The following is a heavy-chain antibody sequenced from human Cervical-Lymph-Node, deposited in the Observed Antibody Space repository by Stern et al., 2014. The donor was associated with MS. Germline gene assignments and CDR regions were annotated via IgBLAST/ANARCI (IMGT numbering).Heavy chain of an antibody. CDR1: GFTFSRYW. CDR2: INTDGSST. V-gene: IGHV3-74*02. CDR3: ARSSYCSSSSCYKDYYGMDV. J-gene: IGHJ6*02. Sequence: EVQLEESGGGIVQPGGSLRLSCVASGFTFSRYWMHWVRQAPGKGLGWVSRINTDGSSTSDADSVKGRFTITRDNVKNAVYLQMNGLRVEDTAVYSCARSSYCSSSSCYKDYYGMDVWGQGTTVTVSS. D-gene: IGHD2-2*01.